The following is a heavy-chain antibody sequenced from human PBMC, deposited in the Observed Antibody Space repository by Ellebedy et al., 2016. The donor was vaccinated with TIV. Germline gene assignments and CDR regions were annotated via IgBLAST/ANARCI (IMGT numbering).Heavy chain of an antibody. V-gene: IGHV4-59*01. D-gene: IGHD3-22*01. J-gene: IGHJ4*02. Sequence: MPSETLSLTCTVSGGSISSYYWTWIRQPPGKGLEYIGYIYYSGSTNYNPSLKSRVTISIDTSKNQSSLKLSSVTAADTAVYYCARYYLDSNDYERTFDYWGQGTLVTVSS. CDR3: ARYYLDSNDYERTFDY. CDR2: IYYSGST. CDR1: GGSISSYY.